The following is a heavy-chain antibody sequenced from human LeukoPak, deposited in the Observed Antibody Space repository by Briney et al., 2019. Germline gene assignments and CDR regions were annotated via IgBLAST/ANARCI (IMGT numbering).Heavy chain of an antibody. CDR1: GGSISSYY. D-gene: IGHD3-10*01. CDR3: ARDQLLWFGESNYYYYGMDV. J-gene: IGHJ6*02. V-gene: IGHV4-59*01. CDR2: IYYSGST. Sequence: ASETLSLTCTDSGGSISSYYWSWIRQPPGKGLEWIGYIYYSGSTNYNPSLKSRVTISVDTSKNQFSLKLSSVTAADTAVYYCARDQLLWFGESNYYYYGMDVWGQGTTVTVSS.